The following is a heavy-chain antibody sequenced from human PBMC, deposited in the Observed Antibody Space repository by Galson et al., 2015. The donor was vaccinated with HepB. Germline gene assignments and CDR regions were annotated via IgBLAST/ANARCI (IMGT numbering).Heavy chain of an antibody. CDR1: GFTFSSYS. Sequence: SLRLSCAASGFTFSSYSMNWVRQAPGKGLEWVSSISSSSSYIYYADSVKGRFTISRDNAKNSLYLQMNSLRAEDTAVYYCARDRTVGDHTGAFDIWGQGTMVTVSS. CDR2: ISSSSSYI. J-gene: IGHJ3*02. V-gene: IGHV3-21*01. D-gene: IGHD3-16*01. CDR3: ARDRTVGDHTGAFDI.